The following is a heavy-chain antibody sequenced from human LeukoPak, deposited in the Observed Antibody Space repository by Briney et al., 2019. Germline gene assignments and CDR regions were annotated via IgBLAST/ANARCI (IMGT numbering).Heavy chain of an antibody. D-gene: IGHD2-21*01. V-gene: IGHV4-38-2*02. CDR3: ARDLAYCGGDCYS. Sequence: PSETLSLTCTVSGYSISSGYYWGWIRPPPGKGLEWIGSIYHSGSTYYNPSLKSRVTISVDTSKNQFSLKLSSVTAADTAVYYCARDLAYCGGDCYSWGQGTLVTVSS. CDR1: GYSISSGYY. CDR2: IYHSGST. J-gene: IGHJ5*02.